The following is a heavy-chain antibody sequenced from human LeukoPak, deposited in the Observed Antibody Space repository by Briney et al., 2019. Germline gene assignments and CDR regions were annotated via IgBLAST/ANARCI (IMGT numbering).Heavy chain of an antibody. J-gene: IGHJ4*02. CDR3: ARWGPDY. D-gene: IGHD7-27*01. CDR2: VSTDGNTI. CDR1: GFTFSYHY. V-gene: IGHV3-11*04. Sequence: PGGSLRLSCTASGFTFSYHYMSWIRQAPGKGLEWISYVSTDGNTIYYADSVKGRFTISRDNAKNSLYLQMNSLRVEDTAVYYCARWGPDYWGQGTLVTVSS.